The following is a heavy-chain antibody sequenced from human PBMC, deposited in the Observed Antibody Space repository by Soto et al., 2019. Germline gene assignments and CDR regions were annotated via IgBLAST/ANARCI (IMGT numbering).Heavy chain of an antibody. J-gene: IGHJ4*02. CDR3: ARDRQGRIGRFRDSSGLDY. V-gene: IGHV1-2*02. Sequence: ASVEVSCKASGYTFTDYCLHWVRQAPGQGLEWMGWINPNRGVTNYAQKFQGRVTLTRDTSITTVCMELGSLKSDDTAIYYCARDRQGRIGRFRDSSGLDYWGQGTLVTAPQ. CDR2: INPNRGVT. CDR1: GYTFTDYC. D-gene: IGHD6-25*01.